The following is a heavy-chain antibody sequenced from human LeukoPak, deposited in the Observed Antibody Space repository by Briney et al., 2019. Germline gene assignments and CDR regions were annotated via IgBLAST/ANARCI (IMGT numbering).Heavy chain of an antibody. CDR1: GFTFGSYW. D-gene: IGHD2-2*01. CDR2: MKYDGSVE. J-gene: IGHJ5*02. V-gene: IGHV3-7*01. Sequence: GGALRLSCTVSGFTFGSYWMNWVRQAPGKGLEWVARMKYDGSVESYADSVRGRFTISRDNAKNSLYLQMNSLRSEDTAVYYCARDFVLGQPLVALDPWGQGTLVTVSS. CDR3: ARDFVLGQPLVALDP.